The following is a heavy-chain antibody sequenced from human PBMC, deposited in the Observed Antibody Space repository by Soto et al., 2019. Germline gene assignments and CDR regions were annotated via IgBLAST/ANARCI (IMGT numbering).Heavy chain of an antibody. V-gene: IGHV1-69*01. CDR2: IIPIFGTA. Sequence: VKVSCKASGGTFSSYAISWVRQAPGQGLEWMGGIIPIFGTANYAQKFQGRVTITADESTSTAYMELSSLRSEDTAVYYCARGLVRYCSSTSCYPALDYYYYGMDVWGQGTTVTVSS. CDR3: ARGLVRYCSSTSCYPALDYYYYGMDV. D-gene: IGHD2-2*01. J-gene: IGHJ6*02. CDR1: GGTFSSYA.